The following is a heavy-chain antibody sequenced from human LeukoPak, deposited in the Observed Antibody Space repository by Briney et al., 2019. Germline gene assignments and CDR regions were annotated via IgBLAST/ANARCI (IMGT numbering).Heavy chain of an antibody. V-gene: IGHV3-21*03. J-gene: IGHJ4*02. CDR1: GFPFNTYS. CDR3: ARDFYDGFALDY. D-gene: IGHD2/OR15-2a*01. Sequence: GESLRLSCAASGFPFNTYSMNWVRQAPGKGLEGVSFIFSSSTYIYYTDSGKGRFSISRDNARNSLYLQMDNLSAEDTGVYYCARDFYDGFALDYWGQGTLVTVSS. CDR2: IFSSSTYI.